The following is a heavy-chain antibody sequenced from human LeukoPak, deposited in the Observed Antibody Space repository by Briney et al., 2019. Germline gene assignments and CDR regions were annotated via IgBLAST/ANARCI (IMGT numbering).Heavy chain of an antibody. V-gene: IGHV3-48*02. J-gene: IGHJ4*02. CDR2: IRTTAEGAKYA. CDR3: ATDQRYAFDY. Sequence: GGSLRLSCATSGFSFTDYPMNWVRQAPGKGLEWISNIRTTAEGAKYAYYADSVKGRVTISRNDGKNTLYLHMNSLRDDDTAVYYCATDQRYAFDYWGQGILVTVSS. CDR1: GFSFTDYP. D-gene: IGHD3-9*01.